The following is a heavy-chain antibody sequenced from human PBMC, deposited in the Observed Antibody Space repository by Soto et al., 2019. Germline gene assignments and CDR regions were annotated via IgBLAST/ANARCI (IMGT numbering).Heavy chain of an antibody. CDR3: ARGGALDGTSPPFTH. CDR1: GYTFSGHY. V-gene: IGHV1-2*02. D-gene: IGHD6-19*01. J-gene: IGHJ4*02. CDR2: INANSGDT. Sequence: QVQLVQSGAEVKKPGASVRVSCKASGYTFSGHYMHWTRQAPGQGPEWLGWINANSGDTDRAPKFQDRLTMTRDTSISTAYMELSSLRSDDTAVYYCARGGALDGTSPPFTHWGQGTLVTVSS.